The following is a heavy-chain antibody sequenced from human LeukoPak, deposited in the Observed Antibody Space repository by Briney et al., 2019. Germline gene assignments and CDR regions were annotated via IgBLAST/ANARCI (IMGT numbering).Heavy chain of an antibody. V-gene: IGHV3-23*01. CDR2: ISGSGGST. Sequence: PGGSLRLSCAASGFTFSSYGMHWVRQAPGKGLEWVSAISGSGGSTYYADSVKGRFTISRDNSKNTLYLQMNSLRAEDTAVYYCARASSSSWVDYWGQGTLVTVSS. CDR3: ARASSSSWVDY. D-gene: IGHD6-6*01. J-gene: IGHJ4*02. CDR1: GFTFSSYG.